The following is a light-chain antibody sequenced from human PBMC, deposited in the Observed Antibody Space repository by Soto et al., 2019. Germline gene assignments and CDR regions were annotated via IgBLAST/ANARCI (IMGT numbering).Light chain of an antibody. CDR2: DVS. V-gene: IGLV2-14*01. CDR3: SSYTTTSTLLV. J-gene: IGLJ3*02. Sequence: QSALTQPASVTGSPGQSITISCTGTSSDVGGYNYVSWYQQHPGKAPKLMIYDVSSRPSGVSNRFSGSKSGNTASLPISGLQAEDEADYYCSSYTTTSTLLVFGGGTKLTVL. CDR1: SSDVGGYNY.